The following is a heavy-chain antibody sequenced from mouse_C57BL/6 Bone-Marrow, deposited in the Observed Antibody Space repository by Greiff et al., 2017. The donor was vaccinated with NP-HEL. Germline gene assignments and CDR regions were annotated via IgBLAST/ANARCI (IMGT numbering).Heavy chain of an antibody. V-gene: IGHV3-6*01. Sequence: DVKLQESGPGLVKPSQSLSLTCSVTGYSITSGYYWNWIRQFPGNKLEWMGYISYDGSNNYNPSLKNRISITRDTSKNQFFLKLNSVTTEDTATYYCARDRGLDYWGQGTTLTVSS. D-gene: IGHD2-2*01. CDR2: ISYDGSN. J-gene: IGHJ2*01. CDR1: GYSITSGYY. CDR3: ARDRGLDY.